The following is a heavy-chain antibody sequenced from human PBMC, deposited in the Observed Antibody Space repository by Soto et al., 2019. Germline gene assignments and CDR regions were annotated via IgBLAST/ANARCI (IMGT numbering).Heavy chain of an antibody. J-gene: IGHJ5*02. Sequence: LSLTCAASGFTFSSYWMNWVRQAPGNGLEWVSAISGSGGSIHYADSVKGRFTISRDNAKNTLYLQMNSLRAEDTAVYYCARGGVLLWFGELPQEGYFDPWGQGTLVTVSS. CDR3: ARGGVLLWFGELPQEGYFDP. CDR1: GFTFSSYW. D-gene: IGHD3-10*01. CDR2: ISGSGGSI. V-gene: IGHV3-23*01.